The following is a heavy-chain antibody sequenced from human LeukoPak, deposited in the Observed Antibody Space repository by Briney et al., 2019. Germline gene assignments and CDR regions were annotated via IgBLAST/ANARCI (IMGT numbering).Heavy chain of an antibody. CDR1: GGSISSSTYY. D-gene: IGHD2-2*01. CDR2: IYNSGST. J-gene: IGHJ6*02. CDR3: ATERVGVYWGYCSSTSCYRRAHYGMDV. V-gene: IGHV4-39*01. Sequence: SETLSLTCSVSGGSISSSTYYWGWIRQPPGKGLEWIGNIYNSGSTYYNPSLKSRVTISVDTSKNQFSLKLSSVTAADTAVYYCATERVGVYWGYCSSTSCYRRAHYGMDVWGQGTTVTVSS.